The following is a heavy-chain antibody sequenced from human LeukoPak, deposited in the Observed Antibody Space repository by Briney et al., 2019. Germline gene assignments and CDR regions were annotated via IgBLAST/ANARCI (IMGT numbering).Heavy chain of an antibody. J-gene: IGHJ4*02. Sequence: SSETLSLTCAVYGGSFSGYYWSWIRQPPGKGLEWIGEINHSGSTNYNPSLKSRVTISVDTSKNRFSLKLNSLTAADTAVYYCARGQWLDNDWGQGTLVTVSS. V-gene: IGHV4-34*01. CDR3: ARGQWLDND. CDR2: INHSGST. D-gene: IGHD6-19*01. CDR1: GGSFSGYY.